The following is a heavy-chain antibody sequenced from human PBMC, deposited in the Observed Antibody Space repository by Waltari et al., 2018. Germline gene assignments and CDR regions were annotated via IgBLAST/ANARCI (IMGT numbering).Heavy chain of an antibody. V-gene: IGHV4-34*02. Sequence: QVQLQQWGAGRLRPSETLSLTCAVYGGSFNDYYWSWIRQPPGKGLEWIGEINYSGTTNYSPSLRSRVTISVDTSKNQFSLNLTSVSAADTAVYYCAREKSGSSNTCWFCRLRHFDYWGQGNLVAVSS. CDR2: INYSGTT. D-gene: IGHD6-13*01. CDR3: AREKSGSSNTCWFCRLRHFDY. J-gene: IGHJ4*02. CDR1: GGSFNDYY.